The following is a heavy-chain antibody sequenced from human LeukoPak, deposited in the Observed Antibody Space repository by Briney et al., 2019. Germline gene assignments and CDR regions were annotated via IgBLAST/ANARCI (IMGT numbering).Heavy chain of an antibody. CDR3: ARDRASSGYSDSPDAFDI. CDR1: GFTFSSYS. J-gene: IGHJ3*02. D-gene: IGHD3-22*01. V-gene: IGHV3-21*01. Sequence: GGSLRLSCAASGFTFSSYSMNWVRQAPGKGLEWVSSISSSSSYIYYADSVKGRFTISGDNAKNSLYLQMNSLRAEDTAVYYCARDRASSGYSDSPDAFDIWGQGTMVTVSS. CDR2: ISSSSSYI.